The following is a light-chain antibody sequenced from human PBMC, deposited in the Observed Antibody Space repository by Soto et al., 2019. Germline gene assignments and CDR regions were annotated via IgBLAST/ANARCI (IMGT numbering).Light chain of an antibody. Sequence: IPLTKSPSSLSASVGARVTITCRASQGISSYLAWYQQKPGKAPKLLIYAASTLQSGVPSRFSGSGSGTDFTLTISSLQPEDCATYYCQQLNSYPLTFGGGTKVEIK. V-gene: IGKV1-9*01. CDR2: AAS. J-gene: IGKJ4*01. CDR3: QQLNSYPLT. CDR1: QGISSY.